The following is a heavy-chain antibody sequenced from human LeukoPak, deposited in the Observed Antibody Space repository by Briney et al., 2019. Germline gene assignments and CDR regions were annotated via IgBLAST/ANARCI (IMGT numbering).Heavy chain of an antibody. CDR3: ARAAAMIVVLMAVGGAFDI. Sequence: VASVKVSCKASGGTFSSYAISWVRQAPGQGLEWMGRIIPILGIANYAQKFQGRVTITADKSTSTAYMELSSLRSEDTAVYYCARAAAMIVVLMAVGGAFDIWGQGTMVTVSS. CDR2: IIPILGIA. D-gene: IGHD3-22*01. CDR1: GGTFSSYA. V-gene: IGHV1-69*04. J-gene: IGHJ3*02.